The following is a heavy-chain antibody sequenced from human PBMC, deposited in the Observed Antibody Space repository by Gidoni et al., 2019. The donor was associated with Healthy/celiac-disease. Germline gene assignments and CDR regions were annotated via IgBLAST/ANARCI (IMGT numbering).Heavy chain of an antibody. Sequence: EVQLLESGGGLVQPGGSLRLSCAASGFPFSIYAMSGVRQAPGKGLGWVSAIIGSGGRTYDADTVKGRFTISRDNYKNTLYLQMNSLRAEDTAVYYCAKESPGDYYDILTGYLDYWGQGTLVTVSS. CDR1: GFPFSIYA. CDR2: IIGSGGRT. D-gene: IGHD3-9*01. J-gene: IGHJ4*02. V-gene: IGHV3-23*01. CDR3: AKESPGDYYDILTGYLDY.